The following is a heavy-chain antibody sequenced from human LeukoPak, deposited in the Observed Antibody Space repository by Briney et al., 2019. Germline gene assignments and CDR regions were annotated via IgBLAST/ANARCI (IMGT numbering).Heavy chain of an antibody. Sequence: PSETLSLTCTVSGGSISSGDYYWSWIRQPPGKGLEWIGYIYYSGSTYYNPSLKSRVTISVDTSKNQFSLKLSSVTAADTAVYYCARGCSGLGGAFDIWGQGTMVTVSS. CDR3: ARGCSGLGGAFDI. CDR1: GGSISSGDYY. CDR2: IYYSGST. J-gene: IGHJ3*02. V-gene: IGHV4-30-4*08. D-gene: IGHD3-10*02.